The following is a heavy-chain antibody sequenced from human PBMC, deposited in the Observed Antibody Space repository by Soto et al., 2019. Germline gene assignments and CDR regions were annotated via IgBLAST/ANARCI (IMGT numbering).Heavy chain of an antibody. CDR2: ISGTGGSA. V-gene: IGHV3-23*01. J-gene: IGHJ3*01. CDR1: GLTFSNYA. Sequence: EVQLLESGGGLVQPGGSLSLSCAASGLTFSNYAMNWVRQAPGKGLEWVSVISGTGGSAYYADSVKGRFTISRDNSKNTLDLQMNSLRAEDTAIYYWVKEGSGWYSRGSCDFWGRWTMVTVSS. D-gene: IGHD6-19*01. CDR3: VKEGSGWYSRGSCDF.